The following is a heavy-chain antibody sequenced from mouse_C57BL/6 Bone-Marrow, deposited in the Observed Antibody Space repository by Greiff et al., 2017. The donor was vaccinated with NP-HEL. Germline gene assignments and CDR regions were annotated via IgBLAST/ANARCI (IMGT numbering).Heavy chain of an antibody. V-gene: IGHV1-81*01. CDR1: GYTFTSYG. Sequence: VKVVESGAELARPGASVKLSCKASGYTFTSYGISWVKQRTGQGLEWIGEIYPRSGNTYYNEKFKGKATLTADKSSSTAYMELRSLTSEDSAVYFCARATMITTGFAYWGQGTLVTVSA. J-gene: IGHJ3*01. D-gene: IGHD2-4*01. CDR2: IYPRSGNT. CDR3: ARATMITTGFAY.